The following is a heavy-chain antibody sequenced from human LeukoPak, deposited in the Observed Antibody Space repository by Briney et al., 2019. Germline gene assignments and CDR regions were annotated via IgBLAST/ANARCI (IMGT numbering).Heavy chain of an antibody. CDR3: ARRGYSYGTSGYFDY. CDR2: IKQDGGEK. V-gene: IGHV3-7*01. CDR1: GFTFNSYW. J-gene: IGHJ4*02. D-gene: IGHD5-18*01. Sequence: PGGSLRLSCAASGFTFNSYWMSWARQAPGKGLEWVANIKQDGGEKYYVDSVKGRFTISRDNAKNSLYLQMNSLRAEDTAVYYCARRGYSYGTSGYFDYWGQGTLVTVSS.